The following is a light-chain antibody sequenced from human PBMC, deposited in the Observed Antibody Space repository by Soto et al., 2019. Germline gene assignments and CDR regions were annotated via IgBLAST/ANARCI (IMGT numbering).Light chain of an antibody. CDR2: GAS. V-gene: IGKV3-15*01. Sequence: EIVMTQSPATLSVSPGERATLSCRASQSVSSNLAWYQQKPGQAPRLLIYGASTRATGIPARFSGSGSGTDCTLTISSLQSEDFAVYYCQQYNNWPQTFGQRTKLEIK. CDR3: QQYNNWPQT. CDR1: QSVSSN. J-gene: IGKJ2*01.